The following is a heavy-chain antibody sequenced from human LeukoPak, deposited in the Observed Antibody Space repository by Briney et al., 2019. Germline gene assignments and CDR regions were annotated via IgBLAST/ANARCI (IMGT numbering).Heavy chain of an antibody. V-gene: IGHV3-9*03. Sequence: PGGSLRLSCAASGFTFDDYAMHWVRQPPGKGLEWVSGISWNSGSIGYADSVKGRFTISRDNAKNSLYLQMNSLRAEDMALYYCAKDSTEHYESSGYLDYWGQGTLVTVSS. J-gene: IGHJ4*02. CDR2: ISWNSGSI. CDR3: AKDSTEHYESSGYLDY. D-gene: IGHD3-22*01. CDR1: GFTFDDYA.